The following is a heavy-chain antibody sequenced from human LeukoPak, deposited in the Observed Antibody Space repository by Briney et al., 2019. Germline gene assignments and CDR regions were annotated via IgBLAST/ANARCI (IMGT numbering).Heavy chain of an antibody. V-gene: IGHV1-18*01. CDR3: ARGLRAQDIVVVVAATRGPDYYYGMDV. CDR1: GYTFTSYG. J-gene: IGHJ6*02. CDR2: ISAYNGNT. Sequence: ASMKVSCKASGYTFTSYGISWVRQAPGQGLEWMGWISAYNGNTNYAQKLQGRVTMTTDTSTSTAYMELRSLRSDDTAVYYCARGLRAQDIVVVVAATRGPDYYYGMDVWGQGTTVTVSS. D-gene: IGHD2-15*01.